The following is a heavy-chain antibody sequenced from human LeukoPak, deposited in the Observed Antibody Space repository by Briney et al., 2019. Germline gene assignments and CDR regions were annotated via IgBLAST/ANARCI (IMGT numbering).Heavy chain of an antibody. CDR1: GYTFTSYW. CDR3: VRHYASGQDY. V-gene: IGHV5-10-1*01. CDR2: IDPRDSFT. Sequence: GESLKISCKASGYTFTSYWISWVRHTPGKGLEWMARIDPRDSFTRYGPSFQGHVTISSDNSINTAYLHWSSLKASDTATYYCVRHYASGQDYWGQGTLVTVSS. J-gene: IGHJ4*02. D-gene: IGHD3-10*01.